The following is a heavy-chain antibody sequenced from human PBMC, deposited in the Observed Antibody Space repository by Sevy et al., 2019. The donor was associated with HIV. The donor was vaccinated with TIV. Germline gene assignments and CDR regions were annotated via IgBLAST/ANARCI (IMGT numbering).Heavy chain of an antibody. J-gene: IGHJ4*02. CDR3: ARSVEGHFDY. D-gene: IGHD1-1*01. CDR1: GFKFSVYS. Sequence: GGSLRLSCAASGFKFSVYSMNWVRRAPGKGLEWISFLTSDTRTIEYAESVKGRFTIYRDNARNSVYLQMNSLRDEDTAVYYCARSVEGHFDYWGQGTLVTVSS. V-gene: IGHV3-48*02. CDR2: LTSDTRTI.